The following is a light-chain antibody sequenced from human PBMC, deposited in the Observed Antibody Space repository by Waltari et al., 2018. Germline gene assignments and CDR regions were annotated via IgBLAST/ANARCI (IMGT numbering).Light chain of an antibody. V-gene: IGKV1-39*01. CDR2: AAS. J-gene: IGKJ1*01. CDR1: QSISSY. CDR3: QQSYSTPRRT. Sequence: DIQMTQSPSSLSASVGDRVTITYRASQSISSYLNWYQQKPGKAPKLLIYAASSLQSGVPSRFSGSVSGTDFTLTISSLQPEDFATYYCQQSYSTPRRTFGQGTKVEIK.